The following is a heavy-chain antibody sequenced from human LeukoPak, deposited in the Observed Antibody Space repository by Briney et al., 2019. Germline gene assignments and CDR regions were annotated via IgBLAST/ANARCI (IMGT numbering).Heavy chain of an antibody. V-gene: IGHV4-39*01. CDR2: IYYSGST. J-gene: IGHJ4*02. CDR1: GGSISSSSYY. CDR3: ARLSRRGYTSCYDY. D-gene: IGHD2-2*01. Sequence: PSETLSLTCTVSGGSISSSSYYWGWIRQPPGKGLEWIGSIYYSGSTYYNPSLKSRVTISVDTSKNQFSLKLSSVTAADTAVYYCARLSRRGYTSCYDYWGQGTLVTVSS.